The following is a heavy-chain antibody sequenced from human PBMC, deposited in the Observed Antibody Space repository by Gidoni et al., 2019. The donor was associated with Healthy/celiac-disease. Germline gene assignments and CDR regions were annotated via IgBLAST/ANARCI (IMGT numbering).Heavy chain of an antibody. CDR2: IYPCDSDT. V-gene: IGHV5-51*01. CDR1: GYRFTRYW. D-gene: IGHD3-10*01. Sequence: EVQLVQSGAEVKKPGESLKISWKGSGYRFTRYWIGWVRQMPGKGLGWLGIIYPCDSDTRSSPSFQGQVTISAEKSISTAYLQWSSLKASDTAMYYCARRNGEYNYGMDVWGQGTTVTVSS. J-gene: IGHJ6*02. CDR3: ARRNGEYNYGMDV.